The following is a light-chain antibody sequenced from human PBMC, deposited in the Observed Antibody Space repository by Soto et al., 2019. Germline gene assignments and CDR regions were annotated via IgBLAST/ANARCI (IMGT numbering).Light chain of an antibody. V-gene: IGKV1-12*01. CDR1: QLISSW. CDR3: QQASSFPLT. J-gene: IGKJ4*01. CDR2: GAS. Sequence: IQMTQSPSSVSASVGDSVTITCRARQLISSWLAWYQVKPGKAPKLLIYGASNRESGVPSRFSGSESGTLFTLTINRLQPEDFATYYCQQASSFPLTFGGGTEVEV.